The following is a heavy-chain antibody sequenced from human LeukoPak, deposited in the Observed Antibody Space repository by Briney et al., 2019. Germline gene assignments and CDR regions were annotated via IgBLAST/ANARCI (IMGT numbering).Heavy chain of an antibody. CDR3: ASRGYCSSTSCYMYYYYMDV. J-gene: IGHJ6*03. Sequence: PGGSLRLSCAASGFTVSSNYMSWVRQAPGKGLEWVSVIYSGGSTYYADSVKGRFTISRDNSKNTLYLQMNSLRAEDTAVYYCASRGYCSSTSCYMYYYYMDVWGKGTTVTVSS. CDR2: IYSGGST. V-gene: IGHV3-53*01. D-gene: IGHD2-2*02. CDR1: GFTVSSNY.